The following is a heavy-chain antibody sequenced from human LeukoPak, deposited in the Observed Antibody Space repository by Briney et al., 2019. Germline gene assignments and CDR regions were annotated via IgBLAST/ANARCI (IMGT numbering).Heavy chain of an antibody. Sequence: GGSLRLSCVASGLSFNTYSMNWVRQAPGKGLEWVSSISSSSGHILYADSVKGRFSISRDNAKKSLFLQMNSLTVEDTAVYYCTSRYCTTTNCYSFDNWGQGTLVTVSS. CDR3: TSRYCTTTNCYSFDN. D-gene: IGHD2-2*01. J-gene: IGHJ3*02. CDR1: GLSFNTYS. CDR2: ISSSSGHI. V-gene: IGHV3-21*01.